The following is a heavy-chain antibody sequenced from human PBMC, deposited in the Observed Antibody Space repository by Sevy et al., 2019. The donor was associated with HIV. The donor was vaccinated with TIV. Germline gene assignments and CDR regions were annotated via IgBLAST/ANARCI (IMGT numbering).Heavy chain of an antibody. CDR3: ARDRVQYYYDSSGYYYYYYYYYMDV. Sequence: GGSLRLSCAASGFTFSSYAMHWVRQAPGKGLEWVAVISYDGSNKYYADSVKGRFTISRDNSKNTLYLQMNSLRAEDTAVYYCARDRVQYYYDSSGYYYYYYYYYMDVWGKGTTVTVSS. V-gene: IGHV3-30-3*01. CDR1: GFTFSSYA. D-gene: IGHD3-22*01. J-gene: IGHJ6*03. CDR2: ISYDGSNK.